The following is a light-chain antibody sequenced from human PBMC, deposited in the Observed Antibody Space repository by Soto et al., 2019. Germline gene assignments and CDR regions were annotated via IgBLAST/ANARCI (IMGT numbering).Light chain of an antibody. J-gene: IGLJ2*01. CDR3: QSYDSSLSGSRGV. CDR1: SSNIGAGYD. V-gene: IGLV1-40*01. CDR2: GNS. Sequence: QSVLTQPPSVSGAPGQRVTISCTGSSSNIGAGYDVHWYQQLPGTAPKLPIYGNSNRPSGVPDRFSGSKSGTSASLAITGLQAEDEADYYCQSYDSSLSGSRGVFGGGTKLTVL.